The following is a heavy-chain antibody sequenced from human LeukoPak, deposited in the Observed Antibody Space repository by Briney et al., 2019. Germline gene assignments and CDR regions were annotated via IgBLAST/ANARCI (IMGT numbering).Heavy chain of an antibody. J-gene: IGHJ4*02. CDR2: IIPIFGTA. D-gene: IGHD6-13*01. V-gene: IGHV1-69*05. CDR3: ARDHSSSCQLFDY. CDR1: GGTFSSYA. Sequence: SVKVSCKASGGTFSSYAISWVRQAPGQGLEWMGGIIPIFGTANYAQKLQGRVTMTTDTSTTTAYMELRSLRSDDTAVYYCARDHSSSCQLFDYWGQGTLVTVSS.